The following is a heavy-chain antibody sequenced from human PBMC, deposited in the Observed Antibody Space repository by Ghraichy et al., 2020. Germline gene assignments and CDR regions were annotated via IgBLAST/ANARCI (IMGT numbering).Heavy chain of an antibody. J-gene: IGHJ4*02. V-gene: IGHV3-23*01. CDR1: GFSFSSYT. CDR2: ISGNVDRT. CDR3: VRDRRAGYPTGFDY. D-gene: IGHD5-24*01. Sequence: GGSLRLSCAASGFSFSSYTMNWVRQAPGKGLEWVSGISGNVDRTFYADSVKGRFAISRDNSKNTLYLQMNSLRAGYSAVYYCVRDRRAGYPTGFDYWGQGTLVTVSS.